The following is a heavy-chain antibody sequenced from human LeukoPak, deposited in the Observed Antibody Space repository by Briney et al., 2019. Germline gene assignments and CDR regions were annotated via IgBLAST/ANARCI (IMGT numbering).Heavy chain of an antibody. CDR1: GYSISSGYY. Sequence: SETLSLTCTVSGYSISSGYYWGWIRQPPGKGLEWIGTIHHSGSTNYNPSLKSRVTIAVDTSKNQFSLKLSSVTAADTAVYYCAKSNGYGLVDIWGQGTMVTVSS. J-gene: IGHJ3*02. CDR3: AKSNGYGLVDI. V-gene: IGHV4-38-2*02. D-gene: IGHD3-10*01. CDR2: IHHSGST.